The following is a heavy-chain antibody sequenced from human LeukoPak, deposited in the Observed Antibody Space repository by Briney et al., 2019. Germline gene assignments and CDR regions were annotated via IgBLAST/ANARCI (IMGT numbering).Heavy chain of an antibody. J-gene: IGHJ4*02. D-gene: IGHD4-17*01. Sequence: GGSLRLSCSASGFTFSTYAMHWVRQAPGKGLQYVSGISRKGGSTYYADSVKGRFTISRDNSKNTLYLQMSSLRPEDTAFYYCARDYDYGDYPGYWGQGTLVTVSS. CDR2: ISRKGGST. CDR1: GFTFSTYA. CDR3: ARDYDYGDYPGY. V-gene: IGHV3-64D*09.